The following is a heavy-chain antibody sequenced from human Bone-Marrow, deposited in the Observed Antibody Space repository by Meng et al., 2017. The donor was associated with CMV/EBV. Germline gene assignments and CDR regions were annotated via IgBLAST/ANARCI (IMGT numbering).Heavy chain of an antibody. Sequence: GASLKISCTASGFTFGDYAMSWVRQAPGKGLEWVANIKQDGSEKYYVDSVKGRFTISRDNAKNSLYLQMNSLRAEDTAVYYCARTGPLGATFGYWGQGTLVTVSS. D-gene: IGHD1-26*01. V-gene: IGHV3-7*01. CDR1: GFTFGDYA. CDR3: ARTGPLGATFGY. J-gene: IGHJ4*02. CDR2: IKQDGSEK.